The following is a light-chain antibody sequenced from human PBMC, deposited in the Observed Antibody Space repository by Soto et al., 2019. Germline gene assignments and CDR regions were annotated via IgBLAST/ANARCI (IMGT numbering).Light chain of an antibody. V-gene: IGLV1-51*01. J-gene: IGLJ1*01. CDR1: ASNIGNNS. Sequence: QSVLTQPPSVSAAPGQRVTISCSGSASNIGNNSVSWYQQLPGAAPKLLIYDDNNRPSGIPDRFSGSKPGTSATLGITGLQTGDEADYYCGTWDTSLPACVFGPGTKLTVL. CDR2: DDN. CDR3: GTWDTSLPACV.